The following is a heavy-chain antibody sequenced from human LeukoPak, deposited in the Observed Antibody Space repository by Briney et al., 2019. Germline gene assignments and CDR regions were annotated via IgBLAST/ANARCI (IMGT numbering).Heavy chain of an antibody. CDR2: MYGGGNT. Sequence: PGGSLRLSCAASGFTVSSNYMSWVRQAPGKGLEWVSVMYGGGNTYYADSVKGRFTISRDNTKNTLYLQMNSLRAEDTAVYYCARGYSYGTLDYWGQGTLVTVSS. D-gene: IGHD5-18*01. V-gene: IGHV3-53*01. CDR1: GFTVSSNY. CDR3: ARGYSYGTLDY. J-gene: IGHJ4*02.